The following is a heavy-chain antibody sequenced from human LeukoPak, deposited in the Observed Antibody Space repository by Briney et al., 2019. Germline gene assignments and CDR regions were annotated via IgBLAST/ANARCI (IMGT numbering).Heavy chain of an antibody. J-gene: IGHJ3*02. CDR3: ARDFWSGSTAFDI. V-gene: IGHV4-30-4*08. CDR2: IYYSGST. Sequence: PSETLSLTCTVSGGSISSGDYYWSWIRQPPGKGLEWIGYIYYSGSTYYNPSLKSRVTVSLDTSKHQFSLKLSSMTAADTAVYYCARDFWSGSTAFDIWGQGTMVTVSS. D-gene: IGHD3-3*01. CDR1: GGSISSGDYY.